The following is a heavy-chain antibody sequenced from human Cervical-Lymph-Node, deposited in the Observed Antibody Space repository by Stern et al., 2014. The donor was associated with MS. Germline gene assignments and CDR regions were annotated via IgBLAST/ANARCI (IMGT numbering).Heavy chain of an antibody. CDR3: ARHSVGVKDFDS. CDR1: GGSIRTFS. Sequence: QVQLQESGPGLVKPSETLSLTCTVSGGSIRTFSWSWIRQPPARGLEGIGCVYYNGATTHNPSRRSRVTMSVDTSKSQLSLRLHSVAAADTAVYYCARHSVGVKDFDSWGQGTLVTVSS. CDR2: VYYNGAT. V-gene: IGHV4-59*01. J-gene: IGHJ4*02. D-gene: IGHD4-23*01.